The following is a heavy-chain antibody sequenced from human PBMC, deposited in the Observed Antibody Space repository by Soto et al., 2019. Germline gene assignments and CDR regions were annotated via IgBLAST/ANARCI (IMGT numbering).Heavy chain of an antibody. CDR3: ARDNNDFWSLYPLAFDY. Sequence: SVTLSLTSTVSGGSLTKYYWSWIRQPAGKGLEWIGRVSTSGNVVSKASLRSRLTMSVDTSKNQFSLRLTSVTAADTAVYYCARDNNDFWSLYPLAFDYWGQGALVTVSS. J-gene: IGHJ4*02. D-gene: IGHD3-3*01. V-gene: IGHV4-4*07. CDR2: VSTSGNV. CDR1: GGSLTKYY.